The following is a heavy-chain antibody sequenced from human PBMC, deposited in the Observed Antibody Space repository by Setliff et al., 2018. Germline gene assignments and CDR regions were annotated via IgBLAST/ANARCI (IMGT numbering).Heavy chain of an antibody. V-gene: IGHV3-23*01. CDR3: AKDTTLAMVRGGTYYYSYMDV. Sequence: GGSLRLSCRTSGFTFSSYTMNWVRQAPGKGLKWVSVISGGSNTYYADSVKGRFTISRDNSNNTLNLQINSLRAEDTAVYYRAKDTTLAMVRGGTYYYSYMDVWGKGTTVTVSS. D-gene: IGHD3-10*01. CDR2: ISGGSNT. CDR1: GFTFSSYT. J-gene: IGHJ6*03.